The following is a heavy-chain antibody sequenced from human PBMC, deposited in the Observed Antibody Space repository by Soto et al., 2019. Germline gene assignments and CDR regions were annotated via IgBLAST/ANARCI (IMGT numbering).Heavy chain of an antibody. J-gene: IGHJ4*02. Sequence: ASLKVSCKTSEYSFGVYYLHWVRQAPEQGLEWMGWINLNDGGTNSPRKFQGRLTMTRDKSITTVYMELSRLRSDDTAVYFCVRDAPSHQSIFDLWGPGTLVTVSS. V-gene: IGHV1-2*02. D-gene: IGHD2-2*01. CDR1: EYSFGVYY. CDR3: VRDAPSHQSIFDL. CDR2: INLNDGGT.